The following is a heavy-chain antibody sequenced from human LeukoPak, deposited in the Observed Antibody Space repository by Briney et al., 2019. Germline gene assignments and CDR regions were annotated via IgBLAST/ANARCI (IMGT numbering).Heavy chain of an antibody. CDR1: GFTFSTHG. CDR2: ISSSSSYI. Sequence: GGSLRLSCAASGFTFSTHGMHWVRQAPGKGLEWVSSISSSSSYIYYADSVKGRFTISGDNSKNTLYLQMNSLRAEDTAVYYCARDKGSGWYGAAFDIWGQGTMVTVSS. D-gene: IGHD6-19*01. J-gene: IGHJ3*02. V-gene: IGHV3-21*04. CDR3: ARDKGSGWYGAAFDI.